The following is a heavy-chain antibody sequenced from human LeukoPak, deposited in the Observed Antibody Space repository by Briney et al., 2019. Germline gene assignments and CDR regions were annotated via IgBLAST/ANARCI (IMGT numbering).Heavy chain of an antibody. CDR1: GFTFCSYS. D-gene: IGHD4-23*01. Sequence: GEPLRLSCAASGFTFCSYSINWLRQAPGKGLEGVSYISSSSTISYADSVKGRFTISRDNANNSLYLQMNSLRCEDTAVYYCARGGTSSSLAYWGQGTLVTVSS. J-gene: IGHJ4*02. CDR2: ISSSSTI. V-gene: IGHV3-48*01. CDR3: ARGGTSSSLAY.